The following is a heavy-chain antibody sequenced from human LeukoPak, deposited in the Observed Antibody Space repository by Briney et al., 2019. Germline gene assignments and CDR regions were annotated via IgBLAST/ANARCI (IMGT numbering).Heavy chain of an antibody. V-gene: IGHV3-9*01. D-gene: IGHD5-18*01. J-gene: IGHJ4*02. Sequence: GGSLRLSCAASGFTFDDYAMHWVRQAPGKGLEWVSGISWNSGSIGYADSVKGRFTISRDNAKDSLYLQMNSLRAEDTALYYCAKAPRGYSYGIDYWGQGTLVTVSS. CDR3: AKAPRGYSYGIDY. CDR1: GFTFDDYA. CDR2: ISWNSGSI.